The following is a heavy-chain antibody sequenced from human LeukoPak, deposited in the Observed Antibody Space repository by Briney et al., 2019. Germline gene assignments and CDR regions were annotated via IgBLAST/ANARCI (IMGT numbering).Heavy chain of an antibody. CDR1: GYSISSGYY. J-gene: IGHJ4*02. Sequence: SETLSLTCTVSGYSISSGYYWGWIRQPPGKGLEWIGEINHSGSTNYNPSLKSRVTISVDTSKNQFSLKLSSVTAADTAVYYCARRGRGFDYWGQGTLVTVSS. V-gene: IGHV4-38-2*02. D-gene: IGHD3-10*01. CDR3: ARRGRGFDY. CDR2: INHSGST.